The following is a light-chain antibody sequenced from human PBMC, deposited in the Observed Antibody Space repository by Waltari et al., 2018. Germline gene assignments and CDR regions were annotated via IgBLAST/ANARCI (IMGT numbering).Light chain of an antibody. J-gene: IGLJ2*01. Sequence: QSALTHPPSAPGSPGQSVTPPFTGPSIHRGAYTFVSWYQQHPGKAPRLMIYEVSTRPSGVPDRFSASKSGYTAFLTVSGLQAEDEAEYYCSSYGGRNNLIFGGGTKLTVL. CDR3: SSYGGRNNLI. CDR2: EVS. V-gene: IGLV2-8*01. CDR1: SIHRGAYTF.